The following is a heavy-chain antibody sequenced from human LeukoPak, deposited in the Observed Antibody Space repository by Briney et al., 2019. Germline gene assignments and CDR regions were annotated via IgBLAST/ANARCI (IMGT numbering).Heavy chain of an antibody. Sequence: GASVKVSCKASGYTFTSYGISWVRQATGQGLEWMGWMYPNTGDTAHAQNLQGRFTMTRNTSISTAYMELSSLRSEDTAVYYCARRSLDDAFDIWGQGTMVAVSS. CDR1: GYTFTSYG. CDR3: ARRSLDDAFDI. V-gene: IGHV1-8*02. J-gene: IGHJ3*02. CDR2: MYPNTGDT. D-gene: IGHD1-26*01.